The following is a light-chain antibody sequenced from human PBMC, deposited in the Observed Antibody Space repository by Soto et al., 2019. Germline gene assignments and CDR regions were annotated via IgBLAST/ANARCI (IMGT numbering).Light chain of an antibody. CDR3: SSYTSSSIYV. CDR1: SSDVGGYNY. Sequence: QSALTQPASVSGSPGQSITISCTGTSSDVGGYNYVSWYQQHPGKAPKLMIYDVSNGPSGVSNRFSGSKSGNTASLTTSGLQAEDEADYYCSSYTSSSIYVFGTGTKVTVL. J-gene: IGLJ1*01. CDR2: DVS. V-gene: IGLV2-14*01.